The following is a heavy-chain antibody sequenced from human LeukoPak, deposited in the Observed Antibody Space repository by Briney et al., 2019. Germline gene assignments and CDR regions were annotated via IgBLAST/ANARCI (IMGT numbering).Heavy chain of an antibody. D-gene: IGHD2-15*01. J-gene: IGHJ5*02. CDR3: AREKLSAHNWFDP. Sequence: GGSLRLSCAASGFTFSSYSMNWVRQAPGKGLEWVSSISSSSSYIYYADSVKGRFTISRDNAKNSLYLQMNSLRAEDTAVYYCAREKLSAHNWFDPWGQGTLVTVSS. CDR1: GFTFSSYS. V-gene: IGHV3-21*01. CDR2: ISSSSSYI.